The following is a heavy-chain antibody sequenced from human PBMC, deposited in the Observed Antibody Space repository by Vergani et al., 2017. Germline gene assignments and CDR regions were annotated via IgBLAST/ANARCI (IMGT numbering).Heavy chain of an antibody. CDR2: IWYDGSNK. CDR3: AREPTTTYQLMGYYYYNGMDV. D-gene: IGHD2-2*01. J-gene: IGHJ6*02. Sequence: QVQLVESGGGVVQPGRSLRLSCAASGFTFSSYGMHWVRQAPGKGLEWVAVIWYDGSNKYYADSVKGRFTISRDNSKNTLYLQMNSLRAEDTAVYYCAREPTTTYQLMGYYYYNGMDVWGQGTTVTVSS. V-gene: IGHV3-33*01. CDR1: GFTFSSYG.